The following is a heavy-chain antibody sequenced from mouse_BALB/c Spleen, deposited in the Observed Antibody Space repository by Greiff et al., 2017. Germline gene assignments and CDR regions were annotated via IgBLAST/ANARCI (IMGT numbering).Heavy chain of an antibody. CDR2: ISSGGST. J-gene: IGHJ4*01. CDR3: ARGNWGKNYYAMDY. CDR1: GFTFSSYA. Sequence: EVKLMESGGGLVKPGGSLKLSCAASGFTFSSYAMSWVRQTPEKRLEWVASISSGGSTYYPDSVKGRFTISRDNARNILYLQMSSLRSEDTAMYYCARGNWGKNYYAMDYWGQGTSVTVSS. V-gene: IGHV5-6-5*01. D-gene: IGHD4-1*01.